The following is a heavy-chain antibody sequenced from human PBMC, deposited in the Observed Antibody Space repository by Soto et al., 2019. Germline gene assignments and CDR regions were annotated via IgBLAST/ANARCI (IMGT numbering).Heavy chain of an antibody. D-gene: IGHD1-1*01. V-gene: IGHV4-59*01. Sequence: QVQLQEAGPGLVKPSETLSLSCTISGGSISSDYWSWIRQPPGKGLEWIGYIHYSGSTNYNPSLQRRVTIPVDTSKNQFSLKLSSVYAADTAVYYCARVMGTQNRDYYYMDVWGKGTTVTVSS. J-gene: IGHJ6*03. CDR3: ARVMGTQNRDYYYMDV. CDR2: IHYSGST. CDR1: GGSISSDY.